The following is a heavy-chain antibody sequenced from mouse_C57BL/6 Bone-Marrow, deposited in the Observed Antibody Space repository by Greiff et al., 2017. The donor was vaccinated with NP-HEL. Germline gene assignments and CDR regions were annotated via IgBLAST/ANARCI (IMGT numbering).Heavy chain of an antibody. Sequence: EVHLVESGGDLVKPGGSLKLSCAASGFTFSSYGMSWVRQTPDKRLEWVATISSGGSYTYYPDSVKGRFTISRDDAKNTLYLQMGSLKSEDTAMYYCASCSSWFAYGGQGTLVTVSA. D-gene: IGHD1-1*01. CDR1: GFTFSSYG. CDR2: ISSGGSYT. CDR3: ASCSSWFAY. J-gene: IGHJ3*01. V-gene: IGHV5-6*01.